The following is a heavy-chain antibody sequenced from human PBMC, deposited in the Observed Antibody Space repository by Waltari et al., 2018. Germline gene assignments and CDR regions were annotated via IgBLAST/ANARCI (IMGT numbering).Heavy chain of an antibody. J-gene: IGHJ4*02. CDR3: ARSIGDYYDSSGYLY. CDR1: GGSISSGGYS. D-gene: IGHD3-22*01. CDR2: IYHSGST. Sequence: QLQLQESGSGLVKPSQTLSLTCAVSGGSISSGGYSWSWIRQPPGKGLEWIGYIYHSGSTYYNPSLKRRVTISVDRSKNQFSLKLSSVTAADTAVYYCARSIGDYYDSSGYLYWGQGTLVTVSS. V-gene: IGHV4-30-2*01.